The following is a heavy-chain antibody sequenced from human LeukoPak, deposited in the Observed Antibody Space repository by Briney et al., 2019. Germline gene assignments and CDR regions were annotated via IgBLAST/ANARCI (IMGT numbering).Heavy chain of an antibody. Sequence: SETLSLTCTVSGGSISSSSYYWGWIRQPPGKGLEWIGSIYYSGSTYYNPSLKSRVTISVDTSKNQFSLKLSPVTAADTAVYYCARPLPIAVAGTTPYYGMDVWGQGTTVTVSS. J-gene: IGHJ6*02. D-gene: IGHD6-19*01. CDR3: ARPLPIAVAGTTPYYGMDV. V-gene: IGHV4-39*01. CDR2: IYYSGST. CDR1: GGSISSSSYY.